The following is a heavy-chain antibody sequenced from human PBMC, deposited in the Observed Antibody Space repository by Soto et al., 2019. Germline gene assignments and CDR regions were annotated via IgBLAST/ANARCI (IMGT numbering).Heavy chain of an antibody. Sequence: SETLSLTCAVSGGSISSSNWWSWVRHPPGKGLEWIGEIYHSGSTNYNPSLKSRVTISVDKSKNQFSLQLSSVTAADTALYYCVRVTPLPAAMVVRGQGTLVTV. CDR1: GGSISSSNW. CDR3: VRVTPLPAAMVV. J-gene: IGHJ4*02. V-gene: IGHV4-4*02. CDR2: IYHSGST. D-gene: IGHD2-2*01.